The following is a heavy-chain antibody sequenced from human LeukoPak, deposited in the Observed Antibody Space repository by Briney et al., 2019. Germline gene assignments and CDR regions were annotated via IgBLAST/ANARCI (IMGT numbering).Heavy chain of an antibody. V-gene: IGHV3-33*01. CDR1: GFTFSSYG. J-gene: IGHJ4*02. D-gene: IGHD2-2*02. CDR3: ARDEELAPAAILDY. Sequence: GGSLRLSCAASGFTFSSYGMHWVRQAPGKGLEWVAVIWYDGSNKYYADSVKGRFTISRDNSKNTLYLQMNSLRAEDTAVYYCARDEELAPAAILDYWGQGTLVTVSS. CDR2: IWYDGSNK.